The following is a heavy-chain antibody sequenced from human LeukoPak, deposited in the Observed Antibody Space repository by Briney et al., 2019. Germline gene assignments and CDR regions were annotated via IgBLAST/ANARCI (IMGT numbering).Heavy chain of an antibody. CDR1: GGSISSYY. CDR3: ARAKEKPAYYYDSSGPLFFDY. Sequence: SETLSLTCTVSGGSISSYYWSWIRQPPGKGLEWIGYIYYSGSTNYNPSLKSRVTISVDTSKNQFSLKLSSVTAADTAVYYCARAKEKPAYYYDSSGPLFFDYWGQGTLVTVSS. V-gene: IGHV4-59*01. D-gene: IGHD3-22*01. J-gene: IGHJ4*02. CDR2: IYYSGST.